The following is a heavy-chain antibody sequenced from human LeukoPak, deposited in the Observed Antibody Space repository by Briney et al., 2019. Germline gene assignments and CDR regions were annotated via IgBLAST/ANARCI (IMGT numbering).Heavy chain of an antibody. CDR1: GFTFSNYS. V-gene: IGHV3-23*01. CDR3: ARIGVVPAAYAFDY. D-gene: IGHD2-2*01. Sequence: GGSLRLSCAASGFTFSNYSMNWVRQAPGKGLEWVSTITDIGVSTYSADSVKGRFTISRDNSKNTLYLQMSSLRAEDTAVYYCARIGVVPAAYAFDYWGQGTLVTVSS. CDR2: ITDIGVST. J-gene: IGHJ4*02.